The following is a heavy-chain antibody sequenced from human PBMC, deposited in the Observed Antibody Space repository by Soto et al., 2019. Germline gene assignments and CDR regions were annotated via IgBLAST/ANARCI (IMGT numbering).Heavy chain of an antibody. V-gene: IGHV1-8*01. Sequence: QVQLVQSGAEVKKPGASVKVSCKTSGYTFTNYDINWVRQATGQGLEWMGWTNPKSGYTGSAQKFQGRVTMTRDSSIRTAYMELHSLTSEDTAVYYCARTAGDLDYWGQGALITVFS. D-gene: IGHD4-17*01. CDR3: ARTAGDLDY. CDR1: GYTFTNYD. CDR2: TNPKSGYT. J-gene: IGHJ4*02.